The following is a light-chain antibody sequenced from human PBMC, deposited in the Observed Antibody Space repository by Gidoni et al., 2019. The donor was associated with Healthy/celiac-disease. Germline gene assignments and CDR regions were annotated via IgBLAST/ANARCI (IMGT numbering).Light chain of an antibody. CDR2: GKT. CDR1: SLISTY. V-gene: IGLV3-19*01. J-gene: IGLJ2*01. CDR3: NSRDSSGDHVV. Sequence: SSELTQDPAVSVALGQTVRITCQGDSLISTYASWYQQKPGQAPVLVIYGKTNRPSGIPDRFSGSSSGNTASLTITGAQAEDEADYYCNSRDSSGDHVVFGGGTKLTVL.